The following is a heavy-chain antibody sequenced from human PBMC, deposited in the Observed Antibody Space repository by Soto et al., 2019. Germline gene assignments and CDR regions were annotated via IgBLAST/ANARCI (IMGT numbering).Heavy chain of an antibody. CDR2: ISGGGGST. CDR3: XRSRRSEYNYGSEHIDF. Sequence: GGSLRLSCAASGFTFSSYAMSWVRRAPGKGLEWVSLISGGGGSTYYADSVKGRFTIFRENSNNTLFLQMNSLKASDTAVYFCXRSRRSEYNYGSEHIDFWGPGTQVTVSS. J-gene: IGHJ4*02. V-gene: IGHV3-23*01. D-gene: IGHD3-10*01. CDR1: GFTFSSYA.